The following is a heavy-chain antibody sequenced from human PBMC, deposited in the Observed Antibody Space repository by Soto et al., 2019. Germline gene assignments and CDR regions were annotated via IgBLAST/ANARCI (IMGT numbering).Heavy chain of an antibody. D-gene: IGHD4-4*01. CDR3: AREGNYIVRYYFDV. CDR2: IRAHNGET. CDR1: AYTSTLYG. V-gene: IGHV1-18*01. J-gene: IGHJ4*01. Sequence: ASVKVSCKASAYTSTLYGITWVRQAPGQGLEWMGWIRAHNGETKFARKFQDRVTMTTDPSSSTVFMDLRTLTSDDTAVYYCAREGNYIVRYYFDVWGQGTXVTVSS.